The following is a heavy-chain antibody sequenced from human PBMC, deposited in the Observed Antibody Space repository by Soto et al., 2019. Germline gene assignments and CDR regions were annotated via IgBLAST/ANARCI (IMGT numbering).Heavy chain of an antibody. V-gene: IGHV4-30-4*01. CDR1: GGSISSGDYY. Sequence: PSETLSLTCTVSGGSISSGDYYWSWIRQPPGKGLEWIGYIYYSGSTYYNPSLKSRVTISVDTSKNQFSLKLSSVTAADTAVYYCAREKVGSVVVVAATPSNNWFDPWGQGTLVTVSS. J-gene: IGHJ5*02. CDR3: AREKVGSVVVVAATPSNNWFDP. CDR2: IYYSGST. D-gene: IGHD2-15*01.